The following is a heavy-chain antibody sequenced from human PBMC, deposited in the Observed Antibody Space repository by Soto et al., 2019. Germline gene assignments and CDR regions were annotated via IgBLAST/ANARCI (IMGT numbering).Heavy chain of an antibody. J-gene: IGHJ4*02. CDR1: GYTFTSYG. D-gene: IGHD6-13*01. Sequence: QVQLVQSGAEVKKPGASVKVSCKASGYTFTSYGISWVRQAPGQGLEWMGWISAYNGNTNYAQKLQGRVTMTTDTTTSTANRELRSLRPDDTAVYYCASDRAAAGPFDYGGQGTLVTVSS. V-gene: IGHV1-18*01. CDR3: ASDRAAAGPFDY. CDR2: ISAYNGNT.